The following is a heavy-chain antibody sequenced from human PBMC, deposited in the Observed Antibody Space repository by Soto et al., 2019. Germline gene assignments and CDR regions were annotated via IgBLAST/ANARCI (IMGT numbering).Heavy chain of an antibody. J-gene: IGHJ6*02. V-gene: IGHV4-39*01. CDR3: ARLLGGSSGWYVYYYYYGMDV. Sequence: TSETLSLTCTVSGGSISSGDYYWGWIRQPPGKGLEWIGSIYYSGSTYYNPSLKSRVTISVDTSKNQFSLKLSSVTAADTAVYYRARLLGGSSGWYVYYYYYGMDVWGQGTTVTVSS. D-gene: IGHD6-19*01. CDR1: GGSISSGDYY. CDR2: IYYSGST.